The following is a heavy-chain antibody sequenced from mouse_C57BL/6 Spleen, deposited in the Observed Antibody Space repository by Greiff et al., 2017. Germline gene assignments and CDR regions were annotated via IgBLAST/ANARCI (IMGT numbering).Heavy chain of an antibody. CDR3: ASTMITTDYAMDY. J-gene: IGHJ4*01. V-gene: IGHV1-81*01. Sequence: VKLQESGAELARPGASVKLSCKASGYTFTSYGISWVKQRTGQGLEWIGEIYPRSGNTYYNEKFKGKATLTADKSSSTAYMELRSLTSEDSAVYFCASTMITTDYAMDYWGQGTSVTVSS. D-gene: IGHD2-4*01. CDR2: IYPRSGNT. CDR1: GYTFTSYG.